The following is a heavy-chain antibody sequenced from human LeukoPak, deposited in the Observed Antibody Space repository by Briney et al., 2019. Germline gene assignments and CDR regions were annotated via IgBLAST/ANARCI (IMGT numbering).Heavy chain of an antibody. CDR2: ISAYNGNT. Sequence: ASVKVSCKASGYTFTSYGISWVRHAPGQGLELMGWISAYNGNTNYAQKLQSRVTMTTDTSTSTAYMELRSLRSDDTAVYYCARGGKIWFGELFDAFDIWGQGTMVTVSS. D-gene: IGHD3-10*01. CDR3: ARGGKIWFGELFDAFDI. CDR1: GYTFTSYG. V-gene: IGHV1-18*01. J-gene: IGHJ3*02.